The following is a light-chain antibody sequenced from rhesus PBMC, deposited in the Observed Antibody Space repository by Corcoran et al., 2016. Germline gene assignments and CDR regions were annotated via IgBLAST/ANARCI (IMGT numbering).Light chain of an antibody. CDR2: KAS. Sequence: DIQMTQSPSSLSASVGDRVTITCRASENVNNYLHWYQQKPGKAPKLLIYKASTLQSGVQSRFSGSGSGTDFTLTISSLQPEDFATYYCQHSYGTPPTFGGGTKVELK. CDR1: ENVNNY. J-gene: IGKJ4*01. CDR3: QHSYGTPPT. V-gene: IGKV1-74*01.